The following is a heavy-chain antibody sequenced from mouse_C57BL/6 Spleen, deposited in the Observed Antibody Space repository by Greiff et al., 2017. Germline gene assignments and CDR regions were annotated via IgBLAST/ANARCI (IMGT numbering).Heavy chain of an antibody. CDR3: ARAPVTTVVADY. CDR2: ISYDGSN. J-gene: IGHJ2*01. CDR1: GYSITSGYY. V-gene: IGHV3-6*01. D-gene: IGHD1-1*01. Sequence: ESGPGLVKPSQSLSLTCSVTGYSITSGYYWNWIRQFPGNKLEWMGYISYDGSNNYNPSLKNRIAITRDTSKNQYFLKLNSVTTEATATYYCARAPVTTVVADYWGQGTTLTVSS.